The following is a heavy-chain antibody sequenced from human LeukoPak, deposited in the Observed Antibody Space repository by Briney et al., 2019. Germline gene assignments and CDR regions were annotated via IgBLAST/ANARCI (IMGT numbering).Heavy chain of an antibody. CDR3: AREGSTSGTNWFDP. D-gene: IGHD3-10*01. CDR1: GDSISSSSYY. J-gene: IGHJ5*02. Sequence: SETLSLTCTVSGDSISSSSYYWGWIRQPPGKGLEWIGSIYYSGSTYYNPSLKSRVTISVDTSKNQFSLKLSSVTTADTAVYYCAREGSTSGTNWFDPWGQGTLVTVSS. V-gene: IGHV4-39*02. CDR2: IYYSGST.